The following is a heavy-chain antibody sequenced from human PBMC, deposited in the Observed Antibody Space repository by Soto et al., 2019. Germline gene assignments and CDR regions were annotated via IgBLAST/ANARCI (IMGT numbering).Heavy chain of an antibody. D-gene: IGHD6-19*01. CDR2: IYYSGST. V-gene: IGHV4-59*01. J-gene: IGHJ6*02. CDR1: GGSISSYY. CDR3: ARVSGRYYYGMDV. Sequence: PSETLSLTCTVSGGSISSYYWSWIRQPPGKGLEWIGYIYYSGSTNYNPSLKSRVTISVDTSKNQFSLKLRSATTADTAVYYCARVSGRYYYGMDVWGQGNTVTVSS.